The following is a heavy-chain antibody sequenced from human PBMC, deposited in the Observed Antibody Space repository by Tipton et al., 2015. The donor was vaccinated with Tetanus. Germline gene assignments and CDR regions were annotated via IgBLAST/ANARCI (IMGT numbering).Heavy chain of an antibody. Sequence: TLSLTCAVYGGSFSGYYWSWIRQPPGKGLEWIGEINHGGSTNYNPSLKSRVTISVDTSKNQFSLKLSSVTAADTAVYYCARHGRTTVSWYFDLWGRGTLVTVSS. CDR2: INHGGST. CDR1: GGSFSGYY. CDR3: ARHGRTTVSWYFDL. J-gene: IGHJ2*01. D-gene: IGHD4-17*01. V-gene: IGHV4-34*01.